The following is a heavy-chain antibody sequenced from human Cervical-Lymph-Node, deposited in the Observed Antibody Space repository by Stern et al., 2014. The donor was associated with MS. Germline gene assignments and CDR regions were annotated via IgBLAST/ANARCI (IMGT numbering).Heavy chain of an antibody. D-gene: IGHD3/OR15-3a*01. CDR2: ISTDGRNK. CDR1: GFTFSTSD. CDR3: ANGPPFEY. Sequence: VQLVESGGGVVQPGRSLRLSCAASGFTFSTSDMTWVRQAPGTGLEWVTFISTDGRNKYYADSVKGRFTVSRDNSKNTLYLQMNSLRPEDTAVYYCANGPPFEYWGQGTLVTVSS. V-gene: IGHV3-30*18. J-gene: IGHJ4*02.